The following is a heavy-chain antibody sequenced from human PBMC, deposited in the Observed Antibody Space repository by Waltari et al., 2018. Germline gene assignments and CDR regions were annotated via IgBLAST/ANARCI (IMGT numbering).Heavy chain of an antibody. CDR2: ISDVGRTI. J-gene: IGHJ4*02. D-gene: IGHD3-16*01. Sequence: QVQLVESGGGVVQPGRSLRLSCAASGFTFNSYSMHWVRQAPGKALEWVAVISDVGRTIFYADWVKGRLTISRDNSRDTWFLEVSSLRVEDTAVYYCVKETTRLTGGLDHWGRGTLVTVSS. CDR1: GFTFNSYS. CDR3: VKETTRLTGGLDH. V-gene: IGHV3-30*04.